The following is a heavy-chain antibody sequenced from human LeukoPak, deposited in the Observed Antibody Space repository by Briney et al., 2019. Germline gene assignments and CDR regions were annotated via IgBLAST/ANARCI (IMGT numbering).Heavy chain of an antibody. CDR3: ARESSVVGRNIDY. V-gene: IGHV3-21*01. CDR1: GFTFSSYV. CDR2: ITNRGSST. Sequence: GSLRLSCAASGFTFSSYVMSWVRQAPGKGLEWVSSITNRGSSTFHADSVKGRFTISRDNAKNSLYLQMNSLRAEDTAVYYCARESSVVGRNIDYWGQGTLVTVSS. D-gene: IGHD1-26*01. J-gene: IGHJ4*02.